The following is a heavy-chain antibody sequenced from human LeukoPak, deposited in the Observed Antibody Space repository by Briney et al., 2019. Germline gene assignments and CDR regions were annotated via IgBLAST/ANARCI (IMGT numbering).Heavy chain of an antibody. D-gene: IGHD1/OR15-1a*01. CDR1: GGSISSSSYY. V-gene: IGHV4-39*01. CDR2: IYYSGST. CDR3: ARRLRRTLYFDY. J-gene: IGHJ4*02. Sequence: SSETLSLTCTVSGGSISSSSYYWGWIRQPPGKGLEWIGTIYYSGSTFSNPSFRSRVTISVDTSQNQFSLKLSSVTAADTAVYYCARRLRRTLYFDYWGQGTLVTVSS.